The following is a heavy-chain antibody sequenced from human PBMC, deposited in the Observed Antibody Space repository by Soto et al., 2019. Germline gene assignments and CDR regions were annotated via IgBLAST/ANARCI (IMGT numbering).Heavy chain of an antibody. CDR3: AHSSRVSTYYYGPEDYYYGMDV. J-gene: IGHJ6*02. Sequence: QITLKESGPTLVKPTQTLTLTCTFSGFSLSTSGVGVGWIRQPPGKALEWLALIYWDDDKRYSPSLKSRLTITKDTSKNQVVLTMTNMDPVDTATYYCAHSSRVSTYYYGPEDYYYGMDVWGQGTTVTVSS. V-gene: IGHV2-5*02. CDR1: GFSLSTSGVG. D-gene: IGHD3-10*01. CDR2: IYWDDDK.